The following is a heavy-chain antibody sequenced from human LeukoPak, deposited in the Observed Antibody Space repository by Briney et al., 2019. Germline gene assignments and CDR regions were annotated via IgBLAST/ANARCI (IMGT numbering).Heavy chain of an antibody. CDR2: IYYSGST. Sequence: SETLSLTCTVSGGSISSYYWSWIRQPPGKGLEWIGYIYYSGSTNYNPSLKSRVTISVDTSQNQFSLKLSSVTAADTAVYYCARHALYSSSWYLGVTNYYYYGMDVWGQGTTVTVSS. D-gene: IGHD6-13*01. CDR3: ARHALYSSSWYLGVTNYYYYGMDV. CDR1: GGSISSYY. V-gene: IGHV4-59*08. J-gene: IGHJ6*02.